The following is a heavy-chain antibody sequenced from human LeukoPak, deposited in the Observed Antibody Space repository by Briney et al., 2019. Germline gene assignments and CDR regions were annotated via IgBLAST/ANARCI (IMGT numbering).Heavy chain of an antibody. V-gene: IGHV1-18*01. CDR3: AITYYDFWSGYSPFDP. CDR2: ISAYNGNT. CDR1: GYTFTSYG. D-gene: IGHD3-3*01. Sequence: ASVKVSCKASGYTFTSYGISWVRQAPGQGLEWMGWISAYNGNTNYAQKFQGRVTMTRNTSISTAYMELSSLRSEDTAVYYCAITYYDFWSGYSPFDPWGQGTLVTVSS. J-gene: IGHJ5*02.